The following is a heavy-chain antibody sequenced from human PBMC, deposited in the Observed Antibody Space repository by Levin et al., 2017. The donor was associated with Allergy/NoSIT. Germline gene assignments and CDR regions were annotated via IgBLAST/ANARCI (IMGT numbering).Heavy chain of an antibody. Sequence: LSLTCAASGFTFSDHYMDWVRQAPGKGLEWVGRTRNKANSYTTEYAASVKGRFTISRDDSKNSLYLQMNSLKTEDTAVYYCARYCSGGSCSRDAFDIWGQGTMVTVSS. CDR2: TRNKANSYTT. J-gene: IGHJ3*02. D-gene: IGHD2-15*01. CDR1: GFTFSDHY. V-gene: IGHV3-72*01. CDR3: ARYCSGGSCSRDAFDI.